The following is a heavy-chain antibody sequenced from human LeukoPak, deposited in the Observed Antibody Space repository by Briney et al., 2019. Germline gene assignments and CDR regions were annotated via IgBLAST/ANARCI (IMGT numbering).Heavy chain of an antibody. CDR3: ARGSSGSYWGALDY. D-gene: IGHD1-26*01. CDR1: GFTFSSYG. V-gene: IGHV3-30*03. Sequence: GGSLRLSCAASGFTFSSYGMHWVRQAPGKGLEWVAVISYDGSNKYYADSVKGRFTISRDNSKNTLYLQMNSLRAEDTAVYYCARGSSGSYWGALDYWGQGTLVTVSS. J-gene: IGHJ4*02. CDR2: ISYDGSNK.